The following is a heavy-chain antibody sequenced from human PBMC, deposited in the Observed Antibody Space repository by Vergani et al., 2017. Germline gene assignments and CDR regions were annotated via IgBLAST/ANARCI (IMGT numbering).Heavy chain of an antibody. V-gene: IGHV3-30-3*02. CDR1: GFTFSSYA. J-gene: IGHJ1*01. CDR3: AKQGGPDSSGYYYPEXFQH. D-gene: IGHD3-22*01. Sequence: QVQLVESGGGVVQPGRSLRLSCAASGFTFSSYAMHWVRQAPGKGLEWVAVISYDGSNKYYADSVKGRFTISRDNSKNTLYLQMNSLRAEDTAVYYCAKQGGPDSSGYYYPEXFQHWGQGTLVTVSS. CDR2: ISYDGSNK.